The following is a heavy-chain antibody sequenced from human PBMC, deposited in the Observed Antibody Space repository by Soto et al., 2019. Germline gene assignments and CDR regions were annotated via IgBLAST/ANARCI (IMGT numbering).Heavy chain of an antibody. V-gene: IGHV1-18*01. D-gene: IGHD2-15*01. CDR3: ARVYNSPPPVVVVAATPYYYYYYMDV. Sequence: ASVKVSCKASGYTFTSYGISWVRQAPGQGLEWMGWISAYNGNTNYAQKLQGRVTMTTDTSTSTAYMELRSLRSDDTAVYYCARVYNSPPPVVVVAATPYYYYYYMDVWGKGTTVTVSS. CDR2: ISAYNGNT. CDR1: GYTFTSYG. J-gene: IGHJ6*03.